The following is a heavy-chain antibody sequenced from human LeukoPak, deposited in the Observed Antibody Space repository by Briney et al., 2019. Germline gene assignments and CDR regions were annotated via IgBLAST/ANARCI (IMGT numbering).Heavy chain of an antibody. V-gene: IGHV1-69*05. Sequence: ASVKVSCKASVGTFSSYAISWVRQAPGQGLEWMGGIIPIFGTANYAQKFQGRVTITTDESTSTAYMELSSLRSEDTAVYYCARGSVAGTHYYYYMDVWGKGTTVTVSS. D-gene: IGHD6-19*01. CDR3: ARGSVAGTHYYYYMDV. CDR1: VGTFSSYA. CDR2: IIPIFGTA. J-gene: IGHJ6*03.